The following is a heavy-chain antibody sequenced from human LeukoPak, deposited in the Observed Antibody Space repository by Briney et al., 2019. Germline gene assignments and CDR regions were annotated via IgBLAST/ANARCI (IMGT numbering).Heavy chain of an antibody. V-gene: IGHV3-21*01. D-gene: IGHD3-3*01. CDR1: GFTFSSYS. CDR2: ISSSSSYI. Sequence: PGRSLRLSCAASGFTFSSYSMNWVRQAPGKGLEWVSSISSSSSYIYYADSVKGRFTISRDNAKNSLYLQMNSLRAEDTAVYYCARDNDFWSGYYTDGMDVWGQGTTVTVSS. CDR3: ARDNDFWSGYYTDGMDV. J-gene: IGHJ6*02.